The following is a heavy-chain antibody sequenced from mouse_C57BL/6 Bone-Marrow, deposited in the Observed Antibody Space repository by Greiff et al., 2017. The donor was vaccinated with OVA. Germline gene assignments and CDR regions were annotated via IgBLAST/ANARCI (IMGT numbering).Heavy chain of an antibody. D-gene: IGHD2-4*01. V-gene: IGHV1-42*01. Sequence: VQLQQSGPELVKPGASVKISCKASGYSFTGYYMNWVKQSHEKSLEWIGEINPSTGGTTYNQKFKAKATLTVDKSSSTAYMQLKSLKSEDSAVDYCAYDYEGYSMDYWGQGTSVTVSS. J-gene: IGHJ4*01. CDR3: AYDYEGYSMDY. CDR2: INPSTGGT. CDR1: GYSFTGYY.